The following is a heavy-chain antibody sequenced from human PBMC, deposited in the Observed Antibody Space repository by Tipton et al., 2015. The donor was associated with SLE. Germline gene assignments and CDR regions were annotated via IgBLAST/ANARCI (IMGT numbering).Heavy chain of an antibody. Sequence: TLSLTCTVSGGSISSGSYYWSWIRQPAGKGLEWIGRIYTSGSTNYNPSLKSRLTISVDTPKNQFSLELSSVTAADTAVYYCARDRYYYMDVWGKGTTVTVSS. V-gene: IGHV4-61*02. CDR1: GGSISSGSYY. J-gene: IGHJ6*03. CDR2: IYTSGST. CDR3: ARDRYYYMDV.